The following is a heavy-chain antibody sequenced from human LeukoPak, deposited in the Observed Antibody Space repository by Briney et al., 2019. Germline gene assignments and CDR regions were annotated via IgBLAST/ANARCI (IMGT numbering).Heavy chain of an antibody. CDR2: ISGSGGSI. D-gene: IGHD6-19*01. J-gene: IGHJ4*02. V-gene: IGHV3-23*01. CDR1: GFTFSGYA. Sequence: GGSLRLSCAASGFTFSGYAMSWVRQAPGKGLEWVSAISGSGGSIYYADSVKGRFTISRDNSKNTLYLQMNSPRVEDTAVYCCAKGASVWFYFFDYWGQGTLVTVSS. CDR3: AKGASVWFYFFDY.